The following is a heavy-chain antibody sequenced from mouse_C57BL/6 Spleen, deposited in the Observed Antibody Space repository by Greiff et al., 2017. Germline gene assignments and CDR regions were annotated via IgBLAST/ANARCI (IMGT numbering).Heavy chain of an antibody. J-gene: IGHJ2*01. CDR1: GYAFSSSW. D-gene: IGHD1-1*01. V-gene: IGHV1-82*01. CDR3: ARAYYYSSSDFDY. CDR2: IYPGDGDT. Sequence: VQLQQSGPELVKPGASVKISCKASGYAFSSSWMNWVKQRPGKGLEWIGRIYPGDGDTNYNGKFKGKATLTADKSSSTAYMQLSSLTSEDSAVYCCARAYYYSSSDFDYWGQGTTLTVSS.